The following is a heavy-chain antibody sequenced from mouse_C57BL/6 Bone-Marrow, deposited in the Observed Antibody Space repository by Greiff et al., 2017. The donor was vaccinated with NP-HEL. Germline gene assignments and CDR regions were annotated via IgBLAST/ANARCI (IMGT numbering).Heavy chain of an antibody. D-gene: IGHD3-2*02. J-gene: IGHJ2*01. Sequence: DVKLQESGPGLVKPSQSLSLTCSVTGYSITSGYYWNWIRQFPGNKLEWMGYISYDGSNNYNPSLKNRISITRDTSKNQFFLKLNSVTTEDTATYYCARDSSGYVDYWGQGTTLTVSS. CDR3: ARDSSGYVDY. CDR2: ISYDGSN. CDR1: GYSITSGYY. V-gene: IGHV3-6*01.